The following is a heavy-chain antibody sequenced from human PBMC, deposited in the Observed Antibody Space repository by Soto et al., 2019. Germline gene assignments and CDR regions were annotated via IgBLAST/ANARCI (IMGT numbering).Heavy chain of an antibody. CDR3: ARIEYSYVVRIRVDP. CDR1: GGSFSGYY. Sequence: QVQLQQWGAGLLKPSETLSLTCAVYGGSFSGYYWSWIRQPPGKGLEWIGEINHSGSTNYNPSLKSRVTISVDTSKNQFSLKLSSVTAADTAVYYCARIEYSYVVRIRVDPWGQGTLVTVSS. V-gene: IGHV4-34*01. D-gene: IGHD5-18*01. CDR2: INHSGST. J-gene: IGHJ5*02.